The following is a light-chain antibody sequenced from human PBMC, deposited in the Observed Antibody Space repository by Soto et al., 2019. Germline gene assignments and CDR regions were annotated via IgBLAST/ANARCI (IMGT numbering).Light chain of an antibody. CDR3: QQRRKWPGT. Sequence: IMITQSAATVSLSKGERATLSCRASQSLSTFLAWYRQKPGQAPRLLIYDASNRASGIPPRFSGSGSGTDFTLTISILEPEDFAIYYCQQRRKWPGTFGQGTRLEIK. V-gene: IGKV3-11*01. J-gene: IGKJ5*01. CDR2: DAS. CDR1: QSLSTF.